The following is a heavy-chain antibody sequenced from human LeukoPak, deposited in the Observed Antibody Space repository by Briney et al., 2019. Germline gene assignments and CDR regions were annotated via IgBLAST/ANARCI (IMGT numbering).Heavy chain of an antibody. Sequence: GGSLRLSCAASGFTFSDYNMRWIRQAPGKGLEWVSSISRSGSSKYYADSVKGRFTISRDNAKNSLYLQMNSLRAEDTAVYYCSRVEASGYDYGAFDYWGQGTLVTVSS. CDR1: GFTFSDYN. D-gene: IGHD5-12*01. CDR3: SRVEASGYDYGAFDY. J-gene: IGHJ4*02. CDR2: ISRSGSSK. V-gene: IGHV3-11*04.